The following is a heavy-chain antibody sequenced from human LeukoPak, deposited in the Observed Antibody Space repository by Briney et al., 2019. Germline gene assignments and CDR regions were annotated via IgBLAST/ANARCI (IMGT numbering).Heavy chain of an antibody. CDR2: ISSGRVTT. J-gene: IGHJ4*02. V-gene: IGHV3-23*01. Sequence: GGSLRLSCAASGFTFSSYGMSWVRQAPGKGLEWVSSISSGRVTTYYADSVKGRFTISRDNSKNTLYLQMNSLRAEDTAVYYCAKRDASGSYFFDYWGQGTLVTVSS. CDR3: AKRDASGSYFFDY. CDR1: GFTFSSYG. D-gene: IGHD3-10*01.